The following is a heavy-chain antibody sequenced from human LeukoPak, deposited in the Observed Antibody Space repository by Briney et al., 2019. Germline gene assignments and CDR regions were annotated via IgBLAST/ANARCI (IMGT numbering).Heavy chain of an antibody. V-gene: IGHV7-4-1*02. CDR1: GYTFTSYG. CDR2: INTNTGNP. J-gene: IGHJ4*02. CDR3: AKQGPGYCGSTSCYGVDY. D-gene: IGHD2-2*01. Sequence: ASVKVSCKASGYTFTSYGISWVRQAPGQGLEWMGWINTNTGNPTYAQGFTGRFVFSLDISVSTAYLQISSLKPEDTAVYYCAKQGPGYCGSTSCYGVDYWGQGTLVTVSS.